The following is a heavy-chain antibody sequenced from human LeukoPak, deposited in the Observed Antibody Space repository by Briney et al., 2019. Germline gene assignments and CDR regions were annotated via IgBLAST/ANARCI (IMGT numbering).Heavy chain of an antibody. Sequence: GGSLRLSCAASGFTFSDHYIDWVRQAPGKGLEWVGRTRDIAKSHTTEYAASVKGRFTISRDDSKNSLYLQMNSLKTEDTAVYYCARAISGSYHDYWGQGTLVTVSS. V-gene: IGHV3-72*01. CDR2: TRDIAKSHTT. D-gene: IGHD1-26*01. CDR3: ARAISGSYHDY. J-gene: IGHJ4*02. CDR1: GFTFSDHY.